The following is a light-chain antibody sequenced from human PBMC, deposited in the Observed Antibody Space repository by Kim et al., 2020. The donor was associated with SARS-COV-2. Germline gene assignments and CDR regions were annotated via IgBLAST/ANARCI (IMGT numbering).Light chain of an antibody. CDR2: DVS. J-gene: IGLJ1*01. CDR3: CSYADSYV. V-gene: IGLV2-11*01. Sequence: SPGQSDTNSCTGTSSDVGGYNYVSWYQQHPGKAPKLMIYDVSRRPSGVPDRFSGSKSGNTASLTISGLQAEDEADYYCCSYADSYVFGTGTKVTVL. CDR1: SSDVGGYNY.